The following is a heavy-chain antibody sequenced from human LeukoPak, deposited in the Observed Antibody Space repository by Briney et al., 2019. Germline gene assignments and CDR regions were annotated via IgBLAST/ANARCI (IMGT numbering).Heavy chain of an antibody. Sequence: SETLPLTCTVSGGSISTYYWSWIRQPPGKRLEWIGYIYFSGSTNYNPSLKSRVSMSVDTSKNQFSLKLTSVTAADTAVYYCARTEYYFDYWGQGMMVTVSS. CDR2: IYFSGST. V-gene: IGHV4-59*12. D-gene: IGHD3-10*01. CDR1: GGSISTYY. J-gene: IGHJ4*02. CDR3: ARTEYYFDY.